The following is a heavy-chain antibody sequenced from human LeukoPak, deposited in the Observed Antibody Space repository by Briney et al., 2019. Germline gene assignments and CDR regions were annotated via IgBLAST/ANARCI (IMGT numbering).Heavy chain of an antibody. Sequence: GGSLRLSCAASGFTFSSYWMHWVRQAPGKGLVWVSRINSDGSTTSHADSVKGRFTISRDNAKNTLFLQMNSLRAEDTALYYCARGGSSSWYGSWGQGTLVTVSS. CDR2: INSDGSTT. V-gene: IGHV3-74*01. CDR3: ARGGSSSWYGS. CDR1: GFTFSSYW. J-gene: IGHJ5*01. D-gene: IGHD6-13*01.